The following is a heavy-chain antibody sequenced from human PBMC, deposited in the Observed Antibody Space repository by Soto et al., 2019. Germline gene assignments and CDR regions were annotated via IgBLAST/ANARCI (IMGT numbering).Heavy chain of an antibody. Sequence: QVQLVQSGAEVKKPGASVKVSCKASGYTFTSYGISWVRQAPGQGLEWMGWISANNGNTNYAQNLQGRVTMTTDTSTSTADMELRSLRSDDTAVYYCARDRGSYALDYWGQGTLVIVSS. J-gene: IGHJ4*02. CDR2: ISANNGNT. D-gene: IGHD1-26*01. CDR3: ARDRGSYALDY. CDR1: GYTFTSYG. V-gene: IGHV1-18*01.